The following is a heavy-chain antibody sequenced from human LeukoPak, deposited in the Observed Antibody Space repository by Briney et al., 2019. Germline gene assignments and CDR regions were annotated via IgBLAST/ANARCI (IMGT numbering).Heavy chain of an antibody. Sequence: GGSLRLSCVASGFTFRSYTMNWVRQAPGKGLVWVSRINERGSSTSYADSVKGRFTISRDNAKNTLYLQMNNLRADDTAVYYCAGGRLVATSKAVAIDYWGQGTLVTVSS. J-gene: IGHJ4*02. CDR2: INERGSST. D-gene: IGHD5-12*01. V-gene: IGHV3-74*01. CDR3: AGGRLVATSKAVAIDY. CDR1: GFTFRSYT.